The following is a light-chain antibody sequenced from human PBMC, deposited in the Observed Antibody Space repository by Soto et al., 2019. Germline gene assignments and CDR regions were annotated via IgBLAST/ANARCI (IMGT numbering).Light chain of an antibody. CDR2: DVS. V-gene: IGLV2-14*01. J-gene: IGLJ2*01. CDR1: SSDVGGYNY. CDR3: SSYTSSSTLL. Sequence: QSALTQPASVSGSHGQSITISCTGTSSDVGGYNYVSWYQQHPGKAPKLMIYDVSRRPSGVSDRFSASKSGNTASLTISGLLVEDEADYYCSSYTSSSTLLFGGGTKLTVL.